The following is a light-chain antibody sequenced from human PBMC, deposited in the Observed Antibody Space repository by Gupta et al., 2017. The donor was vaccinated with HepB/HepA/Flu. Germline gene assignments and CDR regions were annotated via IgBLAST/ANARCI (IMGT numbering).Light chain of an antibody. CDR3: QTWGTGARQVV. CDR2: LDSDGSH. CDR1: SGHSSYA. Sequence: QLVLTQSPSASASLGASVKLTCTLSSGHSSYAIAWHQQQPEKGPRFLMKLDSDGSHTKGDEIPDRFSGSSSGAERYLTISSLQSEDEADYYCQTWGTGARQVVFGGGTKLTVL. J-gene: IGLJ2*01. V-gene: IGLV4-69*01.